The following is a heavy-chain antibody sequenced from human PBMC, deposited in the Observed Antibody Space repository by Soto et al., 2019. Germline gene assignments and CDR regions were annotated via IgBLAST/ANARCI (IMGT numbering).Heavy chain of an antibody. V-gene: IGHV2-70*11. CDR3: ARTLTTVVTPKQYYYYYGMDV. J-gene: IGHJ6*02. Sequence: SGPTLVNPTQTLTLTCTFSGFSLSTSGMCVSWIRQPPGKALEWLARIDWDDDKYYSTSLKTRLTISKDTSKNQVVLTMTNMDPVDTATYYCARTLTTVVTPKQYYYYYGMDVWGQGTTLTVSS. D-gene: IGHD4-17*01. CDR1: GFSLSTSGMC. CDR2: IDWDDDK.